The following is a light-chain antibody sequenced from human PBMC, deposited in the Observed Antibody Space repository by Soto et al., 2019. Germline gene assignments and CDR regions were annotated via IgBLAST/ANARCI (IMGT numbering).Light chain of an antibody. Sequence: SSELTQPPSVSVAPGQTARITCGGNNIGSKYVHWYRQEPGQAPVLVVYDDSDRPSVMPERFSGSNSGNTATLTISRVEAGDEGDYYCQVWDSSREVVFGGGTKLTVL. CDR2: DDS. V-gene: IGLV3-21*02. J-gene: IGLJ2*01. CDR3: QVWDSSREVV. CDR1: NIGSKY.